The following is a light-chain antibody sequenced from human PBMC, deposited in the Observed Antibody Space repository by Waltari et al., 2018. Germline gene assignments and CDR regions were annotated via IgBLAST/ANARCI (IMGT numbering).Light chain of an antibody. CDR3: QQYNRWPPLT. CDR1: QGIHDN. J-gene: IGKJ4*01. V-gene: IGKV3-15*01. Sequence: VMTQSPATLSMSPWESAILSCRASQGIHDNLAWYQQKPGQAPRLLIYRASIRATGIPARFSGSGSGTDFTLTITSLQSEDSALYYCQQYNRWPPLTFGGGTKVEI. CDR2: RAS.